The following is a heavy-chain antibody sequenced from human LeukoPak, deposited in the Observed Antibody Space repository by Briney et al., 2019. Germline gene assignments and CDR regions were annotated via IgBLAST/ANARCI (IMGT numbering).Heavy chain of an antibody. V-gene: IGHV3-11*01. D-gene: IGHD4/OR15-4a*01. Sequence: GGSLRLSCAASGFIFSDYQMSWVRQAPGKGLEWVSSISSSGHTIYYSDSVKGRFTISRDNAKNSLYLQMNGLRADDTAVYYCARGDYGGGSYYFDFWGQGTLVTVSS. CDR3: ARGDYGGGSYYFDF. CDR2: ISSSGHTI. CDR1: GFIFSDYQ. J-gene: IGHJ4*02.